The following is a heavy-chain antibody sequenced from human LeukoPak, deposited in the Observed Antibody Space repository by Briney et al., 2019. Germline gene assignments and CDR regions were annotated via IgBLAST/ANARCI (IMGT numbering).Heavy chain of an antibody. Sequence: PGGSLRLSCAVSRFTFSNYWMSWVRQAPGKGLEWVANIKQDGSEKYYVDSVKGRFNISRDNAKNSLYLQMNSLRAEDRAVYYCARDRCSSTSCFIDYWGQGTLVTVSS. CDR2: IKQDGSEK. CDR3: ARDRCSSTSCFIDY. J-gene: IGHJ4*02. D-gene: IGHD2-2*01. V-gene: IGHV3-7*01. CDR1: RFTFSNYW.